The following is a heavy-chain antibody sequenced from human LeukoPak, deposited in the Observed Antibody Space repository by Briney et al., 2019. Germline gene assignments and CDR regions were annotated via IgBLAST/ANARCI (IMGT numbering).Heavy chain of an antibody. CDR1: GGTFSSYA. Sequence: GASVKVSCKASGGTFSSYAISWVRQAPGQGLEWMGGIIPIFGTANYAQKFQGRVTITTDESTGTAYMELSSLRSEDTAVYYCARVVDYDILTGYTVWFDYWGQGTLVTVSS. CDR2: IIPIFGTA. CDR3: ARVVDYDILTGYTVWFDY. D-gene: IGHD3-9*01. V-gene: IGHV1-69*05. J-gene: IGHJ4*02.